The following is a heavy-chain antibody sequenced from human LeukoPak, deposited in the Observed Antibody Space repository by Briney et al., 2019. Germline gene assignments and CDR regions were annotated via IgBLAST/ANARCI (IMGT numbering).Heavy chain of an antibody. CDR1: GVSISSSSYY. D-gene: IGHD2-2*01. CDR3: ARHVYHTSTDY. J-gene: IGHJ4*02. V-gene: IGHV4-39*01. CDR2: IFYGGAT. Sequence: SETLSLICSVSGVSISSSSYYWGWIRQPPGKWLEWIGNIFYGGATYYNPSLKSRVTISADTSKNQFSLKLSSVTAADTALYYCARHVYHTSTDYWGQGTLVTVSS.